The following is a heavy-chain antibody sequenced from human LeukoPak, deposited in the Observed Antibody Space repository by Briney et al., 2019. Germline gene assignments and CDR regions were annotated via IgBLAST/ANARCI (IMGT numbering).Heavy chain of an antibody. CDR3: AREAESSGYYYVGDYFDY. CDR2: ISSSGSTI. D-gene: IGHD3-22*01. J-gene: IGHJ4*02. V-gene: IGHV3-11*01. Sequence: PGGSLRLSCAASGFTFSDYYMSWIRQAPGKGLEWVSYISSSGSTIYYADSVKGRFTISRDNAKNSLYLQMNSPRAEDTAVYYCAREAESSGYYYVGDYFDYWGQGTLVTVSS. CDR1: GFTFSDYY.